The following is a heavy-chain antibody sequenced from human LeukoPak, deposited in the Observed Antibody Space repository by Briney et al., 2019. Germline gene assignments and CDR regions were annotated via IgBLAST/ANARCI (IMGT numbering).Heavy chain of an antibody. J-gene: IGHJ5*02. D-gene: IGHD4-17*01. CDR2: INAANGNT. Sequence: ASVKVSCKASGYTFINYAIHWLRQAPGQRLEWMGWINAANGNTKYSQKFLGRVTITRDTSASTAYMELSSLRFEDTSVYYCARYSDDAWFDPWGQGTLVTVSS. CDR3: ARYSDDAWFDP. V-gene: IGHV1-3*01. CDR1: GYTFINYA.